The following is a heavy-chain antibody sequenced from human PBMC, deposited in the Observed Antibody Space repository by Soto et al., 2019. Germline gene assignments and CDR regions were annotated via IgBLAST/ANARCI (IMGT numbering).Heavy chain of an antibody. CDR1: GFTFSSYG. CDR2: IWYDGSNK. J-gene: IGHJ6*02. CDR3: AREDDGMDV. V-gene: IGHV3-33*01. Sequence: QVQLVESGGGVVQPGRSLRLSCAASGFTFSSYGMHWVRQAPGKGLEWVAVIWYDGSNKYYADSVKGRFTISRDNSKNTLYLQMNSLRAEDTAVYYCAREDDGMDVWGQGTTVTVSS.